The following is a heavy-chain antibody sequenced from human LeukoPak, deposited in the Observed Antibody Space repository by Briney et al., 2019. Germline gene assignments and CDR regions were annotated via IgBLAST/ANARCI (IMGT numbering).Heavy chain of an antibody. CDR1: GGSISSSSYY. CDR2: INHSGST. Sequence: SETLSLTCTVSGGSISSSSYYWGWIRQPPGKGLEWIGEINHSGSTNYNPSLKSRVTISVDTSKNQFSLKLSSVTAAGTAVYYCARGSQSLGYCSGGSCRAKIFDYWGQGTLVTVSS. D-gene: IGHD2-15*01. J-gene: IGHJ4*02. V-gene: IGHV4-39*07. CDR3: ARGSQSLGYCSGGSCRAKIFDY.